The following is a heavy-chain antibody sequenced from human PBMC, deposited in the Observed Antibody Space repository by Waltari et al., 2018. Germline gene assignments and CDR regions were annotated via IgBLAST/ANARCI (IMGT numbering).Heavy chain of an antibody. Sequence: EVQLVESGGGLVQPGGSLRLSCAASGFGFSNYWMDWVRQVPGKGLVWGARTNKDGSGTAYADSVEGRLTISRDNAKSTRHLQMTSLTAEDTAVYYCVREKDLDGGCVFDYWGRGTLVTVSS. CDR3: VREKDLDGGCVFDY. J-gene: IGHJ4*02. CDR2: TNKDGSGT. V-gene: IGHV3-74*01. CDR1: GFGFSNYW. D-gene: IGHD3-16*01.